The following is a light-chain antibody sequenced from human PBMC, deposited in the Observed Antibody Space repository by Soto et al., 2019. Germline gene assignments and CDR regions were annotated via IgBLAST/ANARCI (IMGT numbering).Light chain of an antibody. CDR3: HQYNNFWT. V-gene: IGKV3-15*01. Sequence: EVVLTQSPGTLSLSPGERVTLSCRASQSVSSRLAWYHQKPGQSPRLLIYGASTRATGIPARFSGSGSGTEFTLTISSLQSEDFGLYYRHQYNNFWTFGQGTKVDIK. CDR2: GAS. J-gene: IGKJ1*01. CDR1: QSVSSR.